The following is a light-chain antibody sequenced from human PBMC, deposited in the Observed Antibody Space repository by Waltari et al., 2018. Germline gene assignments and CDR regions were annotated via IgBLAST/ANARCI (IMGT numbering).Light chain of an antibody. Sequence: EIMMTQSPATLSVSPVERVTLSCRASQSMNSKVDWYQQKPGHTTRLLIYGASTRATGISARFSGSGSGTEFTLTIRSLQSEDVALYSCQQYDNWPPVFGQGTRLEIK. V-gene: IGKV3-15*01. CDR1: QSMNSK. CDR2: GAS. J-gene: IGKJ5*01. CDR3: QQYDNWPPV.